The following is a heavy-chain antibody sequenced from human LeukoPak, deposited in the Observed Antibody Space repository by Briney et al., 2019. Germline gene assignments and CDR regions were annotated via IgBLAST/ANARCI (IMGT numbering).Heavy chain of an antibody. D-gene: IGHD2-21*02. CDR3: ARYYCGGDCYSGFFDF. J-gene: IGHJ4*03. V-gene: IGHV4-59*08. CDR1: GGSISSYY. Sequence: SETLSLTCTVSGGSISSYYWSWIRQPPGQGLESIGYIYYSGSSNYNPSLKSRVTISVDTSKNQFSLKLSSVTAADTAVYYCARYYCGGDCYSGFFDFWGQGTLVAVSS. CDR2: IYYSGSS.